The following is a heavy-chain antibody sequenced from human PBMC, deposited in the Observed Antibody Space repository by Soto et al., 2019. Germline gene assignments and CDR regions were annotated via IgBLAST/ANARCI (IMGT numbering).Heavy chain of an antibody. CDR3: AKEAGDCGGDCYEYFQH. CDR1: GFTFDDYA. CDR2: ISGDGGST. J-gene: IGHJ1*01. Sequence: GVSLRLSCAASGFTFDDYAMHWVRQAPGKGLEWVSLISGDGGSTYYADSVKGRFTISRDNSKNSLYLQMNSLRTEDTALYYCAKEAGDCGGDCYEYFQHWGQGTLVTVSS. V-gene: IGHV3-43*02. D-gene: IGHD2-21*02.